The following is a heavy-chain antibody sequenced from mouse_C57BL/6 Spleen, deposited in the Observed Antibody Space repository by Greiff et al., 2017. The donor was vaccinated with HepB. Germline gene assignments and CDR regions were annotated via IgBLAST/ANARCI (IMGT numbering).Heavy chain of an antibody. J-gene: IGHJ2*01. V-gene: IGHV1-55*01. D-gene: IGHD1-1*01. CDR1: GYTFTSYW. CDR3: AIRPYYYGSLYYFDY. CDR2: IYPGSGST. Sequence: QVQLQQPGAELVKPGASVKMSCKASGYTFTSYWITWVKQRPGQGLEWIGDIYPGSGSTNYNEKFKSKATLTVDTSSSTAYMQLSSLTSEASAVYYCAIRPYYYGSLYYFDYWGQGTTLTVSS.